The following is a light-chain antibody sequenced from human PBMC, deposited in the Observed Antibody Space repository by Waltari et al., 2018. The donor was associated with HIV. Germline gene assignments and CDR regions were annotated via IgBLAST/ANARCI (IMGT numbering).Light chain of an antibody. CDR2: YDS. Sequence: SYLLTQPPSVSVVTGKTASFTCGGTQIGSKNVNWYKQNPGQAPVLVISYDSDRPSGIPERFSGSNSGSTATLTISRVEAGDEADYYCQVWDTDSDHVIFGGGTKLTVL. J-gene: IGLJ2*01. CDR3: QVWDTDSDHVI. V-gene: IGLV3-21*04. CDR1: QIGSKN.